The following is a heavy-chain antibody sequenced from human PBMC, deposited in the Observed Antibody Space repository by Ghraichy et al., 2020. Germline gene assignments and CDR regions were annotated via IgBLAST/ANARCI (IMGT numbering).Heavy chain of an antibody. CDR3: APHGHAGRAAGQDY. J-gene: IGHJ4*02. CDR2: ISGSGGST. V-gene: IGHV3-23*01. Sequence: GGSLRLSGIGSAHVLTPVTFRWVVCRLRHEIKWVSAISGSGGSTYYADSVKGRFTIPRDNSKNTLYLQMNSLRAADTGVYYCAPHGHAGRAAGQDYWGQ. CDR1: AHVLTPVT. D-gene: IGHD6-13*01.